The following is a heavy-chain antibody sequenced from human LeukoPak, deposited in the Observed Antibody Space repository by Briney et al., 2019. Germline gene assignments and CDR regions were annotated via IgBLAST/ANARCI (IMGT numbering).Heavy chain of an antibody. CDR3: ATQSGSGYYPSSFDP. CDR2: IYTSGST. J-gene: IGHJ5*02. V-gene: IGHV4-61*02. Sequence: PSETLSLTCTVSGYSISSGYYWGWIRQPAGKGLEWIGRIYTSGSTNYNPSLKSRVTISVDTSKNQFSLKLSSVTAADTAVYYCATQSGSGYYPSSFDPWGQGTLVTVSS. D-gene: IGHD3-22*01. CDR1: GYSISSGYY.